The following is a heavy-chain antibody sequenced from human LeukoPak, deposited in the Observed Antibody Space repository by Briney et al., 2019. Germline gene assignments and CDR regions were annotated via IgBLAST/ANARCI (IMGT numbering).Heavy chain of an antibody. CDR3: ARDPGYNSTPLDS. V-gene: IGHV1-69*04. J-gene: IGHJ4*02. CDR2: IIPILAIP. CDR1: GGTFSSYA. Sequence: SVKVSCKASGGTFSSYAISWVRQAPGQGLEWMGRIIPILAIPKYAQKFQARITITADKPTTTVYMELSSLRSGDTALYYCARDPGYNSTPLDSWGQGTLVTVSS. D-gene: IGHD2/OR15-2a*01.